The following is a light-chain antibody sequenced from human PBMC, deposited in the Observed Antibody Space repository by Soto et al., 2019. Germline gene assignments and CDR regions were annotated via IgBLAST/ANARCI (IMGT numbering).Light chain of an antibody. CDR2: VAS. V-gene: IGKV1-9*01. J-gene: IGKJ3*01. CDR1: QDTRSY. Sequence: DIQLTQSPSFLSASVGDRVTITCRASQDTRSYLAWYQQKPGKAPKLLIYVASTSQSGVPSRFSGSGSGTEFTLTISSLQPEDFATYYCQQHNSYPLTFGPGTKVEIK. CDR3: QQHNSYPLT.